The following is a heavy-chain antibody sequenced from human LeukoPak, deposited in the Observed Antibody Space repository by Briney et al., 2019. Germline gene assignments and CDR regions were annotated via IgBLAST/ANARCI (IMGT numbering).Heavy chain of an antibody. V-gene: IGHV4-59*08. CDR3: ARQPGYYYYYYMDV. Sequence: PSETLSLTCTVSGGSITNYYWTWIRQPPGKGLEWIGYIHYSGSTNYNPSLKSRVTISVDTSKNQFSLKLSSVTAADTAVYYCARQPGYYYYYYMDVWGKGTTVTVSS. J-gene: IGHJ6*03. CDR2: IHYSGST. CDR1: GGSITNYY.